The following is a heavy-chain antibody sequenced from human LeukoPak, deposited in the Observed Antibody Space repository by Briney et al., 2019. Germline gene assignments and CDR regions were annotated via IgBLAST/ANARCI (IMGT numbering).Heavy chain of an antibody. CDR3: ASRARAGGGMDV. J-gene: IGHJ6*02. V-gene: IGHV3-48*02. D-gene: IGHD1-26*01. CDR2: ISGRSSST. Sequence: GGSLRLSCAASGFTVSRYNMYWVRQAPGKGLEWVSYISGRSSSTYYADSVKGRFTISRDSAKNSLYLQMNSLRDDDTAVYYCASRARAGGGMDVWGQGTTVTVSS. CDR1: GFTVSRYN.